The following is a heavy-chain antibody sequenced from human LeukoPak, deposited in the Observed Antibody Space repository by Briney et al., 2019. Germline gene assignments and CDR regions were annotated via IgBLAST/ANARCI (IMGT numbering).Heavy chain of an antibody. CDR2: ISAYNGNT. CDR1: GYTFTSYG. D-gene: IGHD6-13*01. V-gene: IGHV1-18*01. Sequence: ASVKVSCKASGYTFTSYGISWVRQAPGQGLEWMGWISAYNGNTNYAQKLQGRVTMTTDTSTSTAYMELRSLRSDDTAVYYCARARLYSSSWRWFDPWGQGTLVTVSS. J-gene: IGHJ5*02. CDR3: ARARLYSSSWRWFDP.